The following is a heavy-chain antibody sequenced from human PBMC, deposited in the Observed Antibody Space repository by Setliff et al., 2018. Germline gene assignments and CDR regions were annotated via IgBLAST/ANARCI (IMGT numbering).Heavy chain of an antibody. CDR2: INSNSGST. CDR3: ARGRTRASTIFGIVSLSS. V-gene: IGHV1-2*02. D-gene: IGHD3-3*01. Sequence: ASVKVSCKASGYTFTSFFHQWVRQAPGQGLEWLGWINSNSGSTTYAQKFQGRVTMTRDTSISTAYMELSSLTSEDTAVYYCARGRTRASTIFGIVSLSSWGDGTTVTVSS. J-gene: IGHJ6*04. CDR1: GYTFTSFF.